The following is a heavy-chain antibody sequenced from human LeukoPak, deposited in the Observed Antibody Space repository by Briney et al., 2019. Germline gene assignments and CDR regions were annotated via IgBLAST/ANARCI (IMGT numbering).Heavy chain of an antibody. D-gene: IGHD3-9*01. CDR3: AREIDDILTGYYRWFDP. CDR1: GFTVSSNY. Sequence: SGGSLRLSCAASGFTVSSNYMSWVRQAPGKGLEWVSVIYSGGSTYYADSVKGRFTISRDNSKNTLYLQMNSLRAEDTAVYYCAREIDDILTGYYRWFDPWGQGTLVTVSS. CDR2: IYSGGST. V-gene: IGHV3-53*01. J-gene: IGHJ5*02.